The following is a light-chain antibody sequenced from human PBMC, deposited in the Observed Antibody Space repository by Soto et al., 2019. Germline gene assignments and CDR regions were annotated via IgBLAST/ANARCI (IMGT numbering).Light chain of an antibody. Sequence: DIVMTQSPDSLAVSLGERATINCKSSQSVLYSSNNKNYLALYQQKPGQHPKLLIYWASTRESGVPDRFSGSGSETDFTRTISSLQAEDVAVYYCQQYYSTLPYTFGQGTKLEIK. CDR3: QQYYSTLPYT. J-gene: IGKJ2*01. V-gene: IGKV4-1*01. CDR1: QSVLYSSNNKNY. CDR2: WAS.